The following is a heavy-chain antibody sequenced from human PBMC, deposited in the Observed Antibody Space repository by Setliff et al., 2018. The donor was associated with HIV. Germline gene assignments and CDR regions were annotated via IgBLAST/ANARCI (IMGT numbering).Heavy chain of an antibody. V-gene: IGHV4-4*02. J-gene: IGHJ4*02. CDR2: VNHSGST. CDR1: GGSVSSSNW. CDR3: ARGNPNDS. Sequence: SETLSLTCAVSGGSVSSSNWWNWVRQSPGKGLEWIGEVNHSGSTNYNPSLKSRITISVDKSKNEFSLRLNTVTAADTAVYYCARGNPNDSWGQGTLVTVSS.